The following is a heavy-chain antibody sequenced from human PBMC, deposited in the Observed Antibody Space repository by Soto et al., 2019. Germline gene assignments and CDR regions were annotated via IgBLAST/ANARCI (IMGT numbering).Heavy chain of an antibody. CDR3: AKDGNWLDVYYDV. J-gene: IGHJ6*02. CDR2: VSASGRSR. Sequence: EVQLLESGGGLVQPGGSLRLSCVGSGIEFSNYAMSWVRQAPGKGLEWVSIVSASGRSRYHADSVKGRFTISRDNSKNTLYLHMTNLRAEDTAVYYCAKDGNWLDVYYDVWGQGTTVTVSS. CDR1: GIEFSNYA. D-gene: IGHD6-19*01. V-gene: IGHV3-23*01.